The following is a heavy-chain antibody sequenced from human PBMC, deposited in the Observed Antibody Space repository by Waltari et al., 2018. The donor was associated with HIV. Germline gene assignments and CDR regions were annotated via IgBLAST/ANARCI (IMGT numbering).Heavy chain of an antibody. CDR1: GYSMNTDTY. CDR2: ASHSGGT. V-gene: IGHV4-38-2*01. J-gene: IGHJ2*01. D-gene: IGHD3-3*01. Sequence: QVQLQEPGPGLVKPSETLSLTCVVSGYSMNTDTYWGWIRQPPGKGLEWIGSASHSGGTFHNASLKSRVTISVDRSKNQCSLKVKSVTAADTAVYYCARAGVVPALFDLWGRGTLVTVSS. CDR3: ARAGVVPALFDL.